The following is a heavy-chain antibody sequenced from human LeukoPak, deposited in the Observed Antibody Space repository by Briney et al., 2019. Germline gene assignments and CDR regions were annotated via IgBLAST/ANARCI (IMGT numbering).Heavy chain of an antibody. V-gene: IGHV3-30*02. CDR2: IRYDGSNK. Sequence: GALRLSCAASGFTFSSYGMHWVRQAPGKGLEWVSFIRYDGSNKFYADSVKGRFTISRDNSKNTLYLQTDSLRTGDTAVYYCAKDTEYDWGHAFDIWGQGTMISVSS. J-gene: IGHJ3*02. CDR3: AKDTEYDWGHAFDI. CDR1: GFTFSSYG. D-gene: IGHD3-16*01.